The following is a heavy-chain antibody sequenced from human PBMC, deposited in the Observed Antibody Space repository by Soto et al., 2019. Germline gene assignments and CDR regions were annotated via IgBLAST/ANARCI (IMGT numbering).Heavy chain of an antibody. CDR1: GFTFSSYG. CDR2: ISGSGGST. V-gene: IGHV3-23*01. CDR3: AKRLIVGSTEIAY. D-gene: IGHD1-26*01. J-gene: IGHJ4*02. Sequence: PGGSLRLSCGASGFTFSSYGMGWVRQAPGKGLEWVSAISGSGGSTYNADSVKGRFTISRENAKNTRYVQMTSLRAEDTAVYYCAKRLIVGSTEIAYWGQGTLVTVSS.